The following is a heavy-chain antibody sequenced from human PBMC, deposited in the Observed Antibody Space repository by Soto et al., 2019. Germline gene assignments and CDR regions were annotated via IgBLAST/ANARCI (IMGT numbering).Heavy chain of an antibody. CDR3: ARSRVYSSAYFDY. J-gene: IGHJ4*02. V-gene: IGHV4-38-2*01. CDR1: GYSISSGYY. CDR2: IYHSGST. D-gene: IGHD6-19*01. Sequence: SETLSLTCAVSGYSISSGYYWGWIRQPPGKGLEWIGSIYHSGSTHYNPSLKSRVTISVDTSKNQFSLKLSSVTAADTAVYYCARSRVYSSAYFDYWGQGTLVTVSS.